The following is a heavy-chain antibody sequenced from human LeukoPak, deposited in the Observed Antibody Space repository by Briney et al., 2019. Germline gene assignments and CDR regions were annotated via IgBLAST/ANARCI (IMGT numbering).Heavy chain of an antibody. V-gene: IGHV3-33*08. Sequence: GGSLRLSCAASGLTFSNYWMHWVRQAPGKGLEWVAVIWYDGSNKYYADSVKGRFTISRDNSKNTLYLQMNSLRAEDTAVYYCARDKSSSTNLLDYWGQGTLVTVSS. CDR1: GLTFSNYW. J-gene: IGHJ4*02. D-gene: IGHD2-2*01. CDR2: IWYDGSNK. CDR3: ARDKSSSTNLLDY.